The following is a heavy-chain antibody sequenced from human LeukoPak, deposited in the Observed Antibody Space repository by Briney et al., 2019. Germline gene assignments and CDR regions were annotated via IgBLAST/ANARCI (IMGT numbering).Heavy chain of an antibody. CDR3: ARAHYDSSGYYYDDY. J-gene: IGHJ4*02. V-gene: IGHV3-33*01. Sequence: GGSLRLSCAASGFTFSSYGMHWVRQAPGKGLEWVAVIWYDGSNKYYADSVKGRFTISRDNSKNTLYLQMNSLRAEDTAVYYCARAHYDSSGYYYDDYWGQGTLVTVSS. D-gene: IGHD3-22*01. CDR1: GFTFSSYG. CDR2: IWYDGSNK.